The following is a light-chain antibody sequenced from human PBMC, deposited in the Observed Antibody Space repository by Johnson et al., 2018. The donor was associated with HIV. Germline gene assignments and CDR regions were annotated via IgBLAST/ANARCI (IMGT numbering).Light chain of an antibody. V-gene: IGLV1-51*02. Sequence: QSILTQPPSVSAAPGQKVTISCSGSSSNIGNNYVSWYQQLPGTAPKLLIYENNKRPSGIPDRFSGSKSGTSATLGITGLQTGDEADYYCGTWDSSLSAEEYVFGTGTKVSVL. CDR3: GTWDSSLSAEEYV. CDR1: SSNIGNNY. J-gene: IGLJ1*01. CDR2: ENN.